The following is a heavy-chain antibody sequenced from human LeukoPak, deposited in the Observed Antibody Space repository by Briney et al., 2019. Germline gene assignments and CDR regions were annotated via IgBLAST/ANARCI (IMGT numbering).Heavy chain of an antibody. CDR3: ARLLSGYCSGGSCTPVGYFDY. CDR1: GGSLSSYY. CDR2: IYYSGST. Sequence: SETLSLTCTVSGGSLSSYYWSWIRQPPGKGLEWIGYIYYSGSTNYNPSLKSRVTISVDTSKNQFSLKLSSVTAAHTAVYYCARLLSGYCSGGSCTPVGYFDYWGQGTLVTVSS. V-gene: IGHV4-59*08. J-gene: IGHJ4*02. D-gene: IGHD2-15*01.